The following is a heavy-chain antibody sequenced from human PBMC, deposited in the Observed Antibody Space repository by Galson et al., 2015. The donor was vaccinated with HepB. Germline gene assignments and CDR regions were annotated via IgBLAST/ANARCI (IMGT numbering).Heavy chain of an antibody. D-gene: IGHD4-23*01. CDR2: IYSGGNT. Sequence: SLRLSCAASGFTVSSNYMSWVRQAPGKGLEWVSVIYSGGNTYYADSVKGRFTFSRDNSKNTLYLQMNSLRVEDTAVYYCARQIGNFYYFDCWGQGTLVTVSS. J-gene: IGHJ4*02. V-gene: IGHV3-53*01. CDR3: ARQIGNFYYFDC. CDR1: GFTVSSNY.